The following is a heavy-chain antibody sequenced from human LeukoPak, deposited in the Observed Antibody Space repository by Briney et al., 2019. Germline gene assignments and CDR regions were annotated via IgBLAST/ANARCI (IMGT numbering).Heavy chain of an antibody. CDR2: IYYSGST. CDR3: ATLRFLEWLLVDAFDI. D-gene: IGHD3-3*01. Sequence: SETLSLTCAVSGYSISSGYYWGWIRQPPGKGLEWIGSIYYSGSTYYNPSLKSRVTISVDTSKNQFSLKLSSVTAADTAVYYCATLRFLEWLLVDAFDIWGQGTMVTVSS. V-gene: IGHV4-38-2*01. J-gene: IGHJ3*02. CDR1: GYSISSGYY.